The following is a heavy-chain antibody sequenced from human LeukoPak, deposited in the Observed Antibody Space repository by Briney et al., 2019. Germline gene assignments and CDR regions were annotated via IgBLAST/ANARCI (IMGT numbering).Heavy chain of an antibody. V-gene: IGHV3-30*18. Sequence: GGSLRLSCAASGSTFSSYGMHWVRQAPGKGLEWVAVISYDGSNKYYADSVKGRFTISRDNSKNTLYLQMNSLRAEDTAVYYCAKDLDSSGWVPDYWGQGTLVTVSS. CDR1: GSTFSSYG. J-gene: IGHJ4*02. D-gene: IGHD6-19*01. CDR2: ISYDGSNK. CDR3: AKDLDSSGWVPDY.